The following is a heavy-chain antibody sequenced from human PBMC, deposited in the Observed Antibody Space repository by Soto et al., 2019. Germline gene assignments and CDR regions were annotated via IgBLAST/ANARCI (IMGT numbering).Heavy chain of an antibody. Sequence: QITLKESGPTLVKPTQTLTLTCTFSGFSLSTSGVGVGWIRQPPGKALEWLALIYWDDDKRYSPSLKSRLTITQDPSKNQLVLTITDMDPVDTATYYCAHRQEHSSGWPTGWFDPWGQGTLVTVSS. V-gene: IGHV2-5*02. CDR1: GFSLSTSGVG. CDR3: AHRQEHSSGWPTGWFDP. J-gene: IGHJ5*02. D-gene: IGHD6-19*01. CDR2: IYWDDDK.